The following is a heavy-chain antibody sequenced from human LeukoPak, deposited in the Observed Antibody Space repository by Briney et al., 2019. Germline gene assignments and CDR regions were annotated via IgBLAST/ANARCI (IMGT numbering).Heavy chain of an antibody. J-gene: IGHJ6*03. Sequence: ASVTVSCKASGYTFTSYDINWVRQDTGQGLEWMGWMNPNSGNTGYAQKFQGGVTITRNTSISTAYMELSSLRSEDTAVYYCARWSSGWYLGYYYMDVWGKGTTVTVSS. CDR1: GYTFTSYD. D-gene: IGHD6-19*01. V-gene: IGHV1-8*03. CDR2: MNPNSGNT. CDR3: ARWSSGWYLGYYYMDV.